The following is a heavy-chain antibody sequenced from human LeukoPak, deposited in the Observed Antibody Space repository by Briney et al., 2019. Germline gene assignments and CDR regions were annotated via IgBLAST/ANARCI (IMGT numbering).Heavy chain of an antibody. V-gene: IGHV4-59*01. Sequence: SEPLSLTCTVSGGSISSYYWSWIRQPPGKGLEWIGYIYYSGSTNYNPSLKSRVTISVDTSKNQFSLKLSSVTAADTAVYYCARGRGYSYGSPNAYYFDYWGQGTLVTVSS. CDR1: GGSISSYY. CDR3: ARGRGYSYGSPNAYYFDY. CDR2: IYYSGST. D-gene: IGHD5-18*01. J-gene: IGHJ4*02.